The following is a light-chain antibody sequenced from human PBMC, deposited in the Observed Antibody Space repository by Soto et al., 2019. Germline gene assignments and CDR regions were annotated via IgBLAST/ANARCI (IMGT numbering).Light chain of an antibody. CDR3: QQYGSSPRT. V-gene: IGKV3-20*01. Sequence: EIVLTQSPGTLSLSPGERATLSCRASQSVSSSYLAWYQQKPGQAPRLLIYDSSSRATGIPDRFSGSGSGTDFTLTFSRLEPGDFAVYYCQQYGSSPRTFGQGTKVEIK. J-gene: IGKJ1*01. CDR1: QSVSSSY. CDR2: DSS.